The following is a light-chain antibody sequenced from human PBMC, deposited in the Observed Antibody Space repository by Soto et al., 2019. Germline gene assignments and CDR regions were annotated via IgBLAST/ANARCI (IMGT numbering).Light chain of an antibody. CDR3: QQYGTSAPIT. CDR1: QSVSSNY. J-gene: IGKJ5*01. CDR2: GAS. V-gene: IGKV3-20*01. Sequence: EIVLMQSPGTLSLSPGERATLSCRASQSVSSNYLAWYQQKPGQAPSLLIYGASSRATGIPDRFSGSGSGTDFTLTISRLEPEDFGMYYCQQYGTSAPITFGQGTRVGIE.